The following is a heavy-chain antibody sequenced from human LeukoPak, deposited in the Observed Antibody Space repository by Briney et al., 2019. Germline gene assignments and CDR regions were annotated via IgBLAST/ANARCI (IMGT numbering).Heavy chain of an antibody. CDR2: ISYDGSNK. V-gene: IGHV3-30-3*01. D-gene: IGHD6-19*01. Sequence: GGSLRLSCAASGFTFSSYAMHWVRQAPGKGLEWVAVISYDGSNKYYADSVKGRFTISRDNSKNTLYLQMNSLRAEDTAVYYCATDPTRSSGWSSNYYGMDVWGQGTTVTVSS. CDR3: ATDPTRSSGWSSNYYGMDV. CDR1: GFTFSSYA. J-gene: IGHJ6*02.